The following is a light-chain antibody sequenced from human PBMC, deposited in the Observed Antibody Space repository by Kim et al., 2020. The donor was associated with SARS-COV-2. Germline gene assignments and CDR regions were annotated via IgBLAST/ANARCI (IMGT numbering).Light chain of an antibody. Sequence: AAISCKSSQSIVYSYGSICLSWFQQRPGQSPRRLIYKVSNRDSGVPDRFSGSGSGTDFTLKITRVEAEDVGIYYCMQGTRSPPNTFGQGTKLEI. J-gene: IGKJ2*01. CDR2: KVS. CDR3: MQGTRSPPNT. CDR1: QSIVYSYGSIC. V-gene: IGKV2-30*01.